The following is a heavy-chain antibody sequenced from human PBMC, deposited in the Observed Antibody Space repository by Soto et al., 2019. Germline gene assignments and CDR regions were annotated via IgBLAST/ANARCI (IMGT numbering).Heavy chain of an antibody. V-gene: IGHV4-31*03. D-gene: IGHD1-26*01. CDR3: AGIYSGSPGGTLRY. J-gene: IGHJ4*02. Sequence: QVQLQESGPGLVKPSQTLSLTCTVSGGSISSGGYYWSWIRQHPGKGLEWIGYIYYSGSTYYHPSLQSRVTISVDPSKNQFSLKLSSVTAADTAVYYCAGIYSGSPGGTLRYWGQGTLVTVSS. CDR2: IYYSGST. CDR1: GGSISSGGYY.